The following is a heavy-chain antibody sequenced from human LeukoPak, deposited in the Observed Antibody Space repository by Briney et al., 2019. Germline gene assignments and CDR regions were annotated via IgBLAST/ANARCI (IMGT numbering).Heavy chain of an antibody. V-gene: IGHV4-39*01. CDR3: ARSVGHALITYYYYYYYMDV. D-gene: IGHD3-22*01. J-gene: IGHJ6*03. CDR1: GGSISSSSYY. CDR2: IYYSGST. Sequence: SGTLSLTCTVSGGSISSSSYYWGWIRQPPGKGLEWIGSIYYSGSTYYNPSLKSRVTISVDTSKNQFSLKLSSVTAADTAVYYCARSVGHALITYYYYYYYMDVWGKGTTVTISS.